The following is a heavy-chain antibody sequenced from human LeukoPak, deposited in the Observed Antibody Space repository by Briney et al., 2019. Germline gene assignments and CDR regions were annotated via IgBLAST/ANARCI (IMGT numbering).Heavy chain of an antibody. CDR2: ISPDGASQ. CDR1: GFTFSDYT. V-gene: IGHV3-30*09. CDR3: ARDIASTWRGWFDP. Sequence: GGSLRLSCLASGFTFSDYTMHWVRQAPGKGLEWVAAISPDGASQYYADLVKGRFVISRDRSKITVYLQINSLRTNDTAMYFCARDIASTWRGWFDPLGHGTLVTVSS. J-gene: IGHJ5*02. D-gene: IGHD6-13*01.